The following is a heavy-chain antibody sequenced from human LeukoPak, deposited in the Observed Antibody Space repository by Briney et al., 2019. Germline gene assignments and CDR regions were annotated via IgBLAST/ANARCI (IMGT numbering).Heavy chain of an antibody. CDR3: ASSYYDSSGCDY. D-gene: IGHD3-22*01. Sequence: ASVKVSCKASGYTFTGYYMHWVRQAPGQGLEWMGWINPNSGGTNYAQKFQGRVTMTRVTSISTAYMELSRLRSDDTAVYYCASSYYDSSGCDYWGQGTLVTVSS. J-gene: IGHJ4*02. CDR2: INPNSGGT. V-gene: IGHV1-2*02. CDR1: GYTFTGYY.